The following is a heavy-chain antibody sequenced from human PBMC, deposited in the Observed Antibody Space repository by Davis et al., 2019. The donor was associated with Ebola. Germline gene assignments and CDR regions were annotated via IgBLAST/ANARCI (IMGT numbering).Heavy chain of an antibody. CDR1: GFNFNTSG. V-gene: IGHV3-33*06. CDR2: IWSDGNHK. CDR3: TKLPGP. J-gene: IGHJ5*02. Sequence: GESLKISCSASGFNFNTSGIHWVRQAPGKGLEWVAVIWSDGNHKYYADSVRGRFSISRDNPKNSLYLQMNSLKVEDTAVYYCTKLPGPWGLGTLVTVSS.